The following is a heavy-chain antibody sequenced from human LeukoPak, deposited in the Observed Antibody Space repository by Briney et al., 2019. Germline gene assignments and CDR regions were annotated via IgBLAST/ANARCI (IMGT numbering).Heavy chain of an antibody. CDR3: ARAGISGTGDAFDI. CDR1: GLPFTHYH. CDR2: ISAFSCYI. D-gene: IGHD1-7*01. Sequence: GGSQRLSCAASGLPFTHYHIHWVRQSPGKGLEWVSSISAFSCYIFYTDSMEGRFTITRDNAANSVFLQINLLRAEDTAVYFCARAGISGTGDAFDIWGQGTMVTVSS. J-gene: IGHJ3*02. V-gene: IGHV3-21*01.